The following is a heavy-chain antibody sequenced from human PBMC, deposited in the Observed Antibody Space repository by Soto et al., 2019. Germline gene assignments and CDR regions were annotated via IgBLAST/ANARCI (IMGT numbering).Heavy chain of an antibody. D-gene: IGHD3-9*01. CDR2: IRGDGGQT. Sequence: VGSLRLSCTASGFTLTSYGMGWVRQAPGKGLQWVSTIRGDGGQTHYTDSVKGRFSISRDNSKNTVYLQMDSLRAEDTAMYFCARDVGLDSDDFFAYWGQGTQLTVSS. CDR3: ARDVGLDSDDFFAY. CDR1: GFTLTSYG. J-gene: IGHJ4*02. V-gene: IGHV3-23*01.